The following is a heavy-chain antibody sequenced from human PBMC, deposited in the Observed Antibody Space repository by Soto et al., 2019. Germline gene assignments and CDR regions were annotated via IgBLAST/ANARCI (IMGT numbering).Heavy chain of an antibody. CDR1: GATFHSYA. Sequence: QVQLVQSGSEVKKPGSSVKVSCKAFGATFHSYAISWVRQAPRQGLEWMGGIIPIFGTAYYAQKCQGRVTITADESTTTAYMELSSLASEDTAVYYCARARVPLGFGDSEAWGQGTLVTVSS. V-gene: IGHV1-69*12. CDR3: ARARVPLGFGDSEA. D-gene: IGHD2-21*01. CDR2: IIPIFGTA. J-gene: IGHJ5*02.